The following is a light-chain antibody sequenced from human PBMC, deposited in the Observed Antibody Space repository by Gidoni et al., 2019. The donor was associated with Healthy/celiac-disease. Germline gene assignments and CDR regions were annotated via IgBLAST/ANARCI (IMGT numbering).Light chain of an antibody. V-gene: IGKV4-1*01. J-gene: IGKJ4*01. CDR3: QQYYRTPT. CDR2: WAS. CDR1: QSVLYASNNKNF. Sequence: DIVVTQSPDSLTVSLGERATIYCKSSQSVLYASNNKNFLAWYQHKPRHPPRLHLYWASTRASGVPDRFIGSGSGTNFTLTISSLQAEDVALYYCQQYYRTPTFGGGTRVEI.